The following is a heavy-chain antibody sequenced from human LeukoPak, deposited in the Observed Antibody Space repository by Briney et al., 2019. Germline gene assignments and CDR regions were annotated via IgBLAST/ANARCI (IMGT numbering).Heavy chain of an antibody. CDR2: ISYDGSNK. CDR1: GFTFSSYG. D-gene: IGHD6-13*01. Sequence: GGSLRLSCAASGFTFSSYGMHWVRQAPGKGLEWVAVISYDGSNKYYADSVKGRFTISRDNSKSTLYLQMNSLRAEDTAVYYCAKDPFSSSWYDAFDIWGQGTMVTVSS. V-gene: IGHV3-30*18. J-gene: IGHJ3*02. CDR3: AKDPFSSSWYDAFDI.